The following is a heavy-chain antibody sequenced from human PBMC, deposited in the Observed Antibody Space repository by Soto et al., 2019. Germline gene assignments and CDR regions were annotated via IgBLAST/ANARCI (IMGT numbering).Heavy chain of an antibody. D-gene: IGHD5-12*01. CDR3: ARDLVEMATITYYYYYGMDV. J-gene: IGHJ6*02. CDR2: IIPIFGTA. V-gene: IGHV1-69*06. Sequence: RASVKVSCKASGGTFSSYAISWVRQAPGQGLEWMGGIIPIFGTANYAQKFQGRVTITADKSTSTAYMELSSLRSEDTAVYYCARDLVEMATITYYYYYGMDVWGQGTTVTVSS. CDR1: GGTFSSYA.